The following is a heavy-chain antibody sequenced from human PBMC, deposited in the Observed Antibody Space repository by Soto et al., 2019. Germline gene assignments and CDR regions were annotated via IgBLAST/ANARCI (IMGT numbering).Heavy chain of an antibody. CDR1: GFTFSSYA. Sequence: QVQLVESGGGVVQPGRSLRLSCAASGFTFSSYAMHWVRQAPGKGLEWVAVISYDGSNKYYADSVKGRFTISRDNYKNTLYVQMNSLRAEDTAVYYCASDYGSGSFIYYGMDVWGQGTTVTVSS. CDR2: ISYDGSNK. V-gene: IGHV3-30-3*01. D-gene: IGHD3-10*01. CDR3: ASDYGSGSFIYYGMDV. J-gene: IGHJ6*02.